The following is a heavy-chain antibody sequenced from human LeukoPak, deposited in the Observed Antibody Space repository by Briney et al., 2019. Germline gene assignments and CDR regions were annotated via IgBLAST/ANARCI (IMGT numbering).Heavy chain of an antibody. Sequence: SETLSLTCAVYGGSFSGYYWSWIRQPPGKGLEWIGEINHSGSTNYNPSLKSRVTISVDTSKNQFSLKLSSVTAADTAVYYCARPAGSGSYYKRKNWFDPWGQGTLVTVSS. V-gene: IGHV4-34*01. D-gene: IGHD3-10*01. J-gene: IGHJ5*02. CDR3: ARPAGSGSYYKRKNWFDP. CDR1: GGSFSGYY. CDR2: INHSGST.